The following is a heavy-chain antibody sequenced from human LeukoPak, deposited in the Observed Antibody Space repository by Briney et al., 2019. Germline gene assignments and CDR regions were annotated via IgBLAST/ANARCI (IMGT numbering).Heavy chain of an antibody. V-gene: IGHV3-21*01. CDR3: ASQDRGGYNGPVDY. CDR1: GFTFSSYG. J-gene: IGHJ4*02. CDR2: VSSSSLYI. Sequence: GGSLRLSCAASGFTFSSYGMHWVRQAPGKGLEWVSSVSSSSLYIYYADSVKGRFTISRDNARNSLYLQMNSLRAEDTAVYYCASQDRGGYNGPVDYWGQGTLVTVSS. D-gene: IGHD5-24*01.